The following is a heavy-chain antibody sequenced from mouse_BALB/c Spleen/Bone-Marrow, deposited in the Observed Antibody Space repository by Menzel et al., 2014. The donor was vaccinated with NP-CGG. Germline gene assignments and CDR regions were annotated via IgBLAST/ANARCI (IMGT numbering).Heavy chain of an antibody. CDR3: AREGGYYYGSRVAWFAY. D-gene: IGHD1-1*01. CDR1: GFSLTSYG. J-gene: IGHJ3*01. CDR2: IWAGGST. Sequence: VQLQESGPGLVAPSQSLSTTCTVSGFSLTSYGVHWVRQPPGKGLEWLGVIWAGGSTNYNSALMSRLSISKDNSKSQVFLKMNSLQTDDTAMYYCAREGGYYYGSRVAWFAYWGQGTLVTVSA. V-gene: IGHV2-9*02.